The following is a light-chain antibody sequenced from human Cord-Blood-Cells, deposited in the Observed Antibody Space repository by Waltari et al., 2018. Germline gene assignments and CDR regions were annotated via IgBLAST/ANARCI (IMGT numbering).Light chain of an antibody. J-gene: IGKJ3*01. CDR2: AAA. CDR1: QSIRSY. CDR3: QQSYSTLLFT. Sequence: DIQMTQSPSSLSAAVGDRVTITCRASQSIRSYVNWYQQKPGKAPQLLIYAAASFQSGVSSRFGGSESGTDFTLTISSLQPEDFATYYCQQSYSTLLFTFGPGTKVDIK. V-gene: IGKV1-39*01.